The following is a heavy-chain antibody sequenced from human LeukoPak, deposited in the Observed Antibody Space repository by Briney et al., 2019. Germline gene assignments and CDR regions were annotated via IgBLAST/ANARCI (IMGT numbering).Heavy chain of an antibody. V-gene: IGHV3-7*01. CDR2: IKQDGSEK. J-gene: IGHJ4*02. Sequence: PGGSLRLSCAASGFTFSSYGMSWVRQAPGKGLEWVANIKQDGSEKYYVDSVKGRFTISRDNAKNSLYLQMNSLRAEDTAVYYCASLRWSLEFDYWGQGTLVTVSS. CDR3: ASLRWSLEFDY. CDR1: GFTFSSYG. D-gene: IGHD4-23*01.